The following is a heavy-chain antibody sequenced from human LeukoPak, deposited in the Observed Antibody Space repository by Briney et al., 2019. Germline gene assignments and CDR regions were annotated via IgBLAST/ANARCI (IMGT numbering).Heavy chain of an antibody. CDR1: GYTFTSYG. Sequence: ASVKVSCKAPGYTFTSYGISWVRQAPGQGLEWMGWISAYNGNTNYAQKLQGRVTMTTDTSTSTAYMELRSLRSDDTAVYYCAREADCSSTSCSYGMDVWGQGTTVTVSS. CDR3: AREADCSSTSCSYGMDV. CDR2: ISAYNGNT. J-gene: IGHJ6*02. D-gene: IGHD2-2*01. V-gene: IGHV1-18*01.